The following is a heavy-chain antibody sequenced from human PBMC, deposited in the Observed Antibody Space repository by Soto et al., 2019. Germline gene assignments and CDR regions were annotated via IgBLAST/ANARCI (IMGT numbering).Heavy chain of an antibody. Sequence: GESLKLSCQGSGYSFTSHWIGWVRQMPGKGLDWMGIIYPGDSDTRYSPSFQGQVTISADKSISTAYLQWSSLKASDTAMYYCARHVGYYDSSGYYPTSFYYYYGMDVWGQGTTVT. D-gene: IGHD3-22*01. V-gene: IGHV5-51*01. J-gene: IGHJ6*02. CDR3: ARHVGYYDSSGYYPTSFYYYYGMDV. CDR1: GYSFTSHW. CDR2: IYPGDSDT.